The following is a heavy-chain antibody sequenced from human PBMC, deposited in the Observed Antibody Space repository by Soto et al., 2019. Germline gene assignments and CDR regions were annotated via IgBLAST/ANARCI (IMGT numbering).Heavy chain of an antibody. J-gene: IGHJ4*02. V-gene: IGHV3-30*18. Sequence: TVGSLRLSCAASGFTLSSYGMHWVRQAPGKGLEWAAVISYGGNDKYYTDSVKGRFTISRDNSKNTLYLQMNSLRVEDTAVYYCAKEGGSSWYYFDYWGQGTLVTVSS. D-gene: IGHD6-13*01. CDR2: ISYGGNDK. CDR3: AKEGGSSWYYFDY. CDR1: GFTLSSYG.